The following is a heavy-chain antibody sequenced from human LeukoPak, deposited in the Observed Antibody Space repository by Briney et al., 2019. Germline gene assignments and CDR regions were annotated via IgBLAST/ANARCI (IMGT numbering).Heavy chain of an antibody. CDR1: GFTFSDYY. CDR2: ISSSGSTI. D-gene: IGHD3-22*01. J-gene: IGHJ4*02. Sequence: GGSLRLSCAASGFTFSDYYMSWIRQAPGKGLEWVSYISSSGSTIYYADSVKGRFTISRDNAKNSLYLQMNSLRAEDTAVYYCARARVLVVVIDYFDYWGQGNLVTVSS. V-gene: IGHV3-11*01. CDR3: ARARVLVVVIDYFDY.